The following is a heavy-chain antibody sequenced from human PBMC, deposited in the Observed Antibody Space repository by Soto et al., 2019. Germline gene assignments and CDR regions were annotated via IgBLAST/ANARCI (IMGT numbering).Heavy chain of an antibody. J-gene: IGHJ4*02. Sequence: GESLKISCKGSGYSFTSYWISWVRQMPGKGLEWMGRIDPSDSYTNYSPSFQGHVTISADKSISTAYLQWSSLKASDTAMYYCARLSVQYCSSTSCYTDYWGQGTLVTVSS. D-gene: IGHD2-2*02. V-gene: IGHV5-10-1*01. CDR1: GYSFTSYW. CDR3: ARLSVQYCSSTSCYTDY. CDR2: IDPSDSYT.